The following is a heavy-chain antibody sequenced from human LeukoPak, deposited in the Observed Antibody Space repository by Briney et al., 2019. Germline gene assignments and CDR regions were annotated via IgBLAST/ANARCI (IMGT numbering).Heavy chain of an antibody. CDR1: GFTFSSYA. Sequence: SGGSLRLSCAASGFTFSSYAMSWVRQAPGKGLEWVSAISGSGGSTYYADSVKGRFTISRDNFKNTLYLQMNSLRAEDTAVYYCAKVVSGSYYFDYWGQGTLVTVSS. CDR3: AKVVSGSYYFDY. CDR2: ISGSGGST. J-gene: IGHJ4*02. D-gene: IGHD1-26*01. V-gene: IGHV3-23*01.